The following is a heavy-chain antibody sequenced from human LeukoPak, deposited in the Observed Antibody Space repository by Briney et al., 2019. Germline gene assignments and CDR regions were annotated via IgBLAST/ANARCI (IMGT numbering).Heavy chain of an antibody. CDR1: GFTFSSYA. Sequence: GGSLRLSCAASGFTFSSYAMSWVRQAPGKGLEWVSYISSSGSTIYYADSVKGRFTISRDNAKNSLYLQMNSLRAEDTAVYYCARDCGGDCYTDYWGQGTLVTVSS. J-gene: IGHJ4*02. D-gene: IGHD2-21*02. CDR2: ISSSGSTI. CDR3: ARDCGGDCYTDY. V-gene: IGHV3-48*04.